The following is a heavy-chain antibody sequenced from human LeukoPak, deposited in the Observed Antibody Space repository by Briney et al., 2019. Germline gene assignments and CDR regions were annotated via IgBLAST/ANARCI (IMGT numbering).Heavy chain of an antibody. V-gene: IGHV1-18*01. J-gene: IGHJ6*03. Sequence: GASVKVSCKASGYTFTSYGISWVRQAPGQGLEWMGWISAYNGNTNYAQKLQGRVTMITDTSTSTAYMELRSLRSDDTAVYYCARLGRITIFGVVIHTNYYYYYMDVWGKGTTVTVSS. CDR1: GYTFTSYG. CDR3: ARLGRITIFGVVIHTNYYYYYMDV. D-gene: IGHD3-3*01. CDR2: ISAYNGNT.